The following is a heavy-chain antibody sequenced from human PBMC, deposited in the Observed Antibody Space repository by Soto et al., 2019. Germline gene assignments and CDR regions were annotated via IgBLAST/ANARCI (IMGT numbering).Heavy chain of an antibody. CDR3: ARHEVVGATQAFDI. J-gene: IGHJ3*02. CDR2: IYPVDSGT. V-gene: IGHV5-51*01. Sequence: GESLKISCQGSGYSFTSYWIGWGRQMPGKSLECMGSIYPVDSGTSYRPSFQGQVTISADKSISTAYLQWSSVKASDTAMYYCARHEVVGATQAFDIWGQGTMVTVSS. CDR1: GYSFTSYW. D-gene: IGHD1-26*01.